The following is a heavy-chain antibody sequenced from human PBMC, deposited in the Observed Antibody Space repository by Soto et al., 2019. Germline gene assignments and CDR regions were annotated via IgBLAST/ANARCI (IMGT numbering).Heavy chain of an antibody. Sequence: SETLSLTCTVSGGSISSYYWSWIRQPPGKGLEWIGYIYDSGSTNYNPSLKSRVTISVDTSKNQFPMKLTSVTAAYKAGYYSAASPRYGRQGTRVTV. CDR3: AASPRY. J-gene: IGHJ4*02. V-gene: IGHV4-59*01. CDR2: IYDSGST. CDR1: GGSISSYY.